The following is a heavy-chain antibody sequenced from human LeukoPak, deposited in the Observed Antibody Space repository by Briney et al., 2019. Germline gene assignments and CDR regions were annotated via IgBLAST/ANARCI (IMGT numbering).Heavy chain of an antibody. CDR1: GGTFSSYA. CDR2: IIPIFGTA. J-gene: IGHJ4*02. V-gene: IGHV1-69*13. Sequence: SVKVSCKASGGTFSSYAISWVRQAPGQGLEWMGGIIPIFGTASYAQKFQGRVTITADESTSTAYMELSSLRSEDTAVYYCARGWLLLQIDYWGQGTLVTVSS. D-gene: IGHD3-22*01. CDR3: ARGWLLLQIDY.